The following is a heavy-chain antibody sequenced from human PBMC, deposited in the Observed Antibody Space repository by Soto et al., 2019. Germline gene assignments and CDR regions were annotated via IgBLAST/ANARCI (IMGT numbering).Heavy chain of an antibody. CDR1: GYTFTTNF. J-gene: IGHJ3*01. CDR3: ARAHYDSDAFDF. Sequence: VQLVQSEAEVKKPGASVKISCKASGYTFTTNFIHWIRQAPGQGLEWVGIISPGGGTTVYAQKFQGRVTMTRDTSTSTVYMELRNLRSEDTAVFYCARAHYDSDAFDFWGQGTMVIVSS. CDR2: ISPGGGTT. D-gene: IGHD3-22*01. V-gene: IGHV1-46*03.